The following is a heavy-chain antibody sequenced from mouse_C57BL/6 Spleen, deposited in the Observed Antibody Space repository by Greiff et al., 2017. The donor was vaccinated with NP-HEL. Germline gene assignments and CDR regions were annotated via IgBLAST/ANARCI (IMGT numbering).Heavy chain of an antibody. V-gene: IGHV3-8*01. D-gene: IGHD2-3*01. CDR2: ISYSGST. Sequence: EVHLVESGPGLAKPSQTLSLTCSVTGYSITSDYWNWIRKFPGNKLEYMGYISYSGSTYYNPSLKIPSAITRDTYKNQYYLQLNSVTTEDTATYYWARGDGYFDFDYWGQGTTRTVSS. CDR1: GYSITSDY. J-gene: IGHJ2*01. CDR3: ARGDGYFDFDY.